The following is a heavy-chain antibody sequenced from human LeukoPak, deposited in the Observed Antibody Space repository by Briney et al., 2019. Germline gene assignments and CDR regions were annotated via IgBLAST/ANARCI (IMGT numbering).Heavy chain of an antibody. D-gene: IGHD3-22*01. J-gene: IGHJ4*02. Sequence: GASVKVSCKTSGYTFSDYYIHWIRQAPGQGLEWMGWINPNSGGTNYAQKFQGRVTMTRDTSISTAYMELSRLRSDDTAVYYCARVISYYDSSGFWYWGQGTLVTVSS. CDR3: ARVISYYDSSGFWY. CDR2: INPNSGGT. CDR1: GYTFSDYY. V-gene: IGHV1-2*02.